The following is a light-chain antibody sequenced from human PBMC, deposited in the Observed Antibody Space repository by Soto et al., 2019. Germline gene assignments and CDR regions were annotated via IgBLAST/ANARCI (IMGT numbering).Light chain of an antibody. CDR3: QQYNAWSPIT. CDR2: GAS. Sequence: EIVMTQSPATLSVSQGERATLSCRASQSVSSNLAWYQQKPGQTPRLVIYGASTMATGFPARFSGSGSGTDFTLNIKSPQKEDFAIYYCQQYNAWSPITVGQGTRLEIK. CDR1: QSVSSN. V-gene: IGKV3-15*01. J-gene: IGKJ5*01.